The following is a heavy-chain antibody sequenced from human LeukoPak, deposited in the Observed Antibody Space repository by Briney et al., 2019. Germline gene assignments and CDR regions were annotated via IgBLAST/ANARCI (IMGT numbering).Heavy chain of an antibody. CDR2: IRYDGSNK. CDR3: ARPLRESGYFYFDY. J-gene: IGHJ4*02. V-gene: IGHV3-30*02. D-gene: IGHD3-3*01. Sequence: GGSLRLSCAASGFTFSSYGMHWVRQAPGKGLEWVAFIRYDGSNKYYADSVKGRFTISRDNAKNTVYLQMNSLRAEDTAVYYCARPLRESGYFYFDYWGQGTLVTVSS. CDR1: GFTFSSYG.